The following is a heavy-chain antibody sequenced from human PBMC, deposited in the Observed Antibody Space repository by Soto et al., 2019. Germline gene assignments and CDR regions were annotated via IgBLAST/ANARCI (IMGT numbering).Heavy chain of an antibody. CDR2: INPKSGGT. Sequence: ASVKVSCKASGYSFTDYHIHWVRQAPGQGLEWLGRINPKSGGTSTAQKFQGWVTRTRDRSISTVYMELTRLRSDDTSVYFCARGHSTDCSNGVCSFFYNHEMDVWGQGTTVTSP. D-gene: IGHD2-8*01. CDR3: ARGHSTDCSNGVCSFFYNHEMDV. CDR1: GYSFTDYH. J-gene: IGHJ6*02. V-gene: IGHV1-2*04.